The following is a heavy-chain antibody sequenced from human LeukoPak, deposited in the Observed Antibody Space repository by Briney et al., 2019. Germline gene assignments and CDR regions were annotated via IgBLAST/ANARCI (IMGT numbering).Heavy chain of an antibody. J-gene: IGHJ4*02. CDR1: GYSFSSYW. CDR3: SRQRDVSSSGDNCDDYFDY. CDR2: IYPGDSNT. D-gene: IGHD2-15*01. V-gene: IGHV5-51*01. Sequence: GESLKISCKGSGYSFSSYWIGWVRQVPGKGLEWMGIIYPGDSNTRYSPSFQGQVTISADKSISTAYLQWSSLEASDTAMYYCSRQRDVSSSGDNCDDYFDYWGQGTLVTVSP.